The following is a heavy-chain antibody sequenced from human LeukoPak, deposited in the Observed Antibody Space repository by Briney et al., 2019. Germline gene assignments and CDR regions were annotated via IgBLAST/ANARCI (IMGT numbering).Heavy chain of an antibody. Sequence: ASVKVSCKASGYTFTGYYMHWVRQAPGQGREWKGWINPNSGGTNYAQKFEGSATITRDTPISTAYMELSRRRCDDTAVQYCAGDWSGYRQNNKYSWGQETLLTVSS. CDR1: GYTFTGYY. J-gene: IGHJ4*02. D-gene: IGHD3-3*01. CDR2: INPNSGGT. CDR3: AGDWSGYRQNNKYS. V-gene: IGHV1-2*02.